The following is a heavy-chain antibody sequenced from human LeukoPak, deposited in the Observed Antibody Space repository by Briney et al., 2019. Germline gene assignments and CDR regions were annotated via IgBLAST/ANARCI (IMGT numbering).Heavy chain of an antibody. V-gene: IGHV1-18*01. CDR1: DYTFTSYG. D-gene: IGHD3-9*01. CDR3: AIVGLFTGYYFFDY. Sequence: ASVKVSCNASDYTFTSYGITWVRQAPGQGLEWVGWIRGDNGDTNYAQKLQGRVTMTTDTSTSTAYMELRSLGSDETAVYYCAIVGLFTGYYFFDYWGQGTLVTVSS. CDR2: IRGDNGDT. J-gene: IGHJ4*02.